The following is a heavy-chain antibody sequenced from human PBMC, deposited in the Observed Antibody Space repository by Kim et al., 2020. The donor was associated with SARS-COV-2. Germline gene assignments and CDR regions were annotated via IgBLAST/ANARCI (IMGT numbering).Heavy chain of an antibody. V-gene: IGHV4-59*01. CDR1: GGSISSYY. CDR2: IYYSGST. Sequence: SETLSLTCTVSGGSISSYYWSWIRQPPGKGLEWIGYIYYSGSTNYNPSLKSRVTISVDTSKNQFSLKLSSVTAADTAVYYCARGDNYGGRYSVPFDYWGQGTLVTVSS. CDR3: ARGDNYGGRYSVPFDY. D-gene: IGHD4-17*01. J-gene: IGHJ4*02.